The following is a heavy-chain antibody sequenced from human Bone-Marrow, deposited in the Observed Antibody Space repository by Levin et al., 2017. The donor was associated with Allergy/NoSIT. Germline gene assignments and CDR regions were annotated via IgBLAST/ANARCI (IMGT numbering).Heavy chain of an antibody. Sequence: GESLKISCKTSGYTFTGYYIHWVRQAPGQGLEWIGWINPDSGATNYAQKFHGRVTVTRDTSVSTAYMELSGLRSDDTPVYYCARPYDSSGYYSVHWGQGTLVTVSS. V-gene: IGHV1-2*02. CDR1: GYTFTGYY. CDR3: ARPYDSSGYYSVH. D-gene: IGHD3-22*01. J-gene: IGHJ4*02. CDR2: INPDSGAT.